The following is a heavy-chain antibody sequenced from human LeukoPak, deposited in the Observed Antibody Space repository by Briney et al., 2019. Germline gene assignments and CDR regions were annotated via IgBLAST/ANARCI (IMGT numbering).Heavy chain of an antibody. J-gene: IGHJ6*02. CDR2: ISAYNGNT. CDR1: GYTFTSYG. CDR3: ARDSAVAGPNYYYYGMDV. D-gene: IGHD6-19*01. Sequence: ASVKVSCKASGYTFTSYGISWVRQAPGQGLEWMGWISAYNGNTNYAQKLQGRVTMTTDTSTSTAYMELRSLRSDDTAVYHCARDSAVAGPNYYYYGMDVWGQGTTVTVSS. V-gene: IGHV1-18*01.